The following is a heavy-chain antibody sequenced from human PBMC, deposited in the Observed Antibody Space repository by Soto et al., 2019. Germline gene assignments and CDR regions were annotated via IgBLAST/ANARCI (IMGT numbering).Heavy chain of an antibody. CDR3: AREDSCNGNSCFIR. CDR2: ISPYNGKT. D-gene: IGHD2-2*01. V-gene: IGHV1-18*01. J-gene: IGHJ4*02. CDR1: GYSFTDYG. Sequence: QVPLVQSGPDVKKPGASVKVSCQTSGYSFTDYGVAWVRQAPGQGLEWMGWISPYNGKTNYARTLQGRIILTTDTSTTTAYLEVRNLTSDDTATYYCAREDSCNGNSCFIRWGQGTLVTVSS.